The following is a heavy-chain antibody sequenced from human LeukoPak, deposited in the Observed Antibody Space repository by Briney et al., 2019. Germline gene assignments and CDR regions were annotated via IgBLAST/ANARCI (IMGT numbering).Heavy chain of an antibody. CDR3: ARDGPAQMVDLDY. Sequence: GASVKVSCKASGYTFSGTGWYLYWLRQAPGQGLECMGRIHPNNGDTAYAQKFEGRVAMTRDTSISTAYMELRRLRPDDTAVYFCARDGPAQMVDLDYWGQGTPVTVSS. J-gene: IGHJ4*02. V-gene: IGHV1-2*02. CDR2: IHPNNGDT. CDR1: GYTFSGTGWY. D-gene: IGHD3-10*01.